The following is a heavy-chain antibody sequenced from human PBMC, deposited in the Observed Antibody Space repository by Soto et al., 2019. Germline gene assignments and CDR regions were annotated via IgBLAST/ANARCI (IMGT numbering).Heavy chain of an antibody. CDR1: GFTFITYD. V-gene: IGHV1-8*01. J-gene: IGHJ4*02. CDR2: MNPNNGNA. Sequence: ASVKVSCKASGFTFITYDFSWVRQAAGQGLEWMGWMNPNNGNAGFAQKFRGRINMTRNTSISTAYLELSSLRSDDSAVYFCAGKKEGSGPHFLDFWARGSEVPVSS. CDR3: AGKKEGSGPHFLDF.